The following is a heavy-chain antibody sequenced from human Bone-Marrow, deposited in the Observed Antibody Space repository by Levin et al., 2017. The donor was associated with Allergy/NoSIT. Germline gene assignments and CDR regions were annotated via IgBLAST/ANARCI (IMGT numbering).Heavy chain of an antibody. D-gene: IGHD2-2*01. Sequence: PGGSLRLSCAASGFTFRDHGMHWVRQAPGKGLEWVAVISYDGRVKYYVDSVKGRFSVSRDNSKNTLDLQMNRLRTEDAGIYYCAKGKGSTSPLDVWGQGTAVIVTS. CDR1: GFTFRDHG. CDR3: AKGKGSTSPLDV. J-gene: IGHJ6*02. V-gene: IGHV3-30*18. CDR2: ISYDGRVK.